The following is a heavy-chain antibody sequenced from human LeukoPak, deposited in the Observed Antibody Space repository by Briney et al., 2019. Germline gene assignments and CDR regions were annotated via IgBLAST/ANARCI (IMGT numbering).Heavy chain of an antibody. V-gene: IGHV3-21*01. Sequence: GGSLRLSCAASGFTFSSYSMNWVRQAPGKGLEWVSSISSSSSYIYYADSVKGRFTISRDNAKNSLYLQMNSLRAEDTAVYYCATQRTLLRYFDWGSYYFDYWGQGTLVTVSS. D-gene: IGHD3-9*01. J-gene: IGHJ4*02. CDR1: GFTFSSYS. CDR2: ISSSSSYI. CDR3: ATQRTLLRYFDWGSYYFDY.